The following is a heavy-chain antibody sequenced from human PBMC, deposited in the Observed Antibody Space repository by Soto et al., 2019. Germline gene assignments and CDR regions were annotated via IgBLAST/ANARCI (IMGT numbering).Heavy chain of an antibody. CDR1: ESFLNGYN. V-gene: IGHV4-34*01. CDR3: ARDHITMVRGVIAYYYYYYMDF. CDR2: INHSGST. J-gene: IGHJ6*03. Sequence: LFLMYRVWESFLNGYNVGWVRRRPMKGMEWIGEINHSGSTNYNPSLKSRVTISVDTSKNQFSLKLSSVTAADTAVYYCARDHITMVRGVIAYYYYYYMDFWGKGTTVTVFS. D-gene: IGHD3-10*01.